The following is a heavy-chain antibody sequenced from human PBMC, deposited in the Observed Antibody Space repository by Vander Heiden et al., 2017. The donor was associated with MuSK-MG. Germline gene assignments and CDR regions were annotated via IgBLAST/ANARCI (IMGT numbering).Heavy chain of an antibody. D-gene: IGHD3-3*01. Sequence: QVQLQESGPGLVKPSQTLSLYCSVSGASMSSGGYRWSWIRLQPGKGLEWIGYTYYSGTTSYNPTLKSRVTISVATSENQFSLRLSSVTAADTAVYYCARDAGLYYNLWSASGPNYYYYIDVWGKGTTVTVSS. CDR1: GASMSSGGYR. J-gene: IGHJ6*03. CDR2: TYYSGTT. V-gene: IGHV4-31*03. CDR3: ARDAGLYYNLWSASGPNYYYYIDV.